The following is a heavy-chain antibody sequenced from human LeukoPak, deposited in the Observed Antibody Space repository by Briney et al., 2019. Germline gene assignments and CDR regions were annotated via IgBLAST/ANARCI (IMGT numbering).Heavy chain of an antibody. Sequence: ASVTVSCTASGYTFTSYGISWVRQAPGQGLEWMGWISAYNDNTNYAQKLQGRVTMTTDTSTSTAYMELRSLRSDDTAVYYCARGTDYGGNSPFDYWGQGTLVTVSS. D-gene: IGHD4-23*01. CDR1: GYTFTSYG. V-gene: IGHV1-18*01. J-gene: IGHJ4*02. CDR2: ISAYNDNT. CDR3: ARGTDYGGNSPFDY.